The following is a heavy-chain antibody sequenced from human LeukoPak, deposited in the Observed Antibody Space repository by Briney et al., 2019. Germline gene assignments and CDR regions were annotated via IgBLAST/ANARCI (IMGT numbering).Heavy chain of an antibody. CDR3: ARAGRYQYDSSGYYYDAFDM. V-gene: IGHV3-48*01. Sequence: GGSLRLSCATSGFSFSSTSLNWVRQAPGKGLEWVSYISSSSSTIYYADSVKGRFTLSRDNAKKSLYLQMNSLRAEDTAGYYCARAGRYQYDSSGYYYDAFDMWGQGTMVTVSS. D-gene: IGHD3-22*01. J-gene: IGHJ3*02. CDR1: GFSFSSTS. CDR2: ISSSSSTI.